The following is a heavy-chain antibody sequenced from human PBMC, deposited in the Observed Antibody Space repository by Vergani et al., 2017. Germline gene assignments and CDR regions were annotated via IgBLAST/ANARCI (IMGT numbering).Heavy chain of an antibody. V-gene: IGHV1-18*04. D-gene: IGHD2-2*01. J-gene: IGHJ6*02. CDR1: GYTFTSYG. Sequence: QVQLVQSGAEVKKPGASVKVSCKASGYTFTSYGISWVRQAPGQGLAWMGWISAYNGNTNYAQKFQDRVTMTADTSTNTAYMELRSLRSDDTAVYYCARDPDIVVVPAAPYYYYYYGMDVWGQGTTVTVSS. CDR2: ISAYNGNT. CDR3: ARDPDIVVVPAAPYYYYYYGMDV.